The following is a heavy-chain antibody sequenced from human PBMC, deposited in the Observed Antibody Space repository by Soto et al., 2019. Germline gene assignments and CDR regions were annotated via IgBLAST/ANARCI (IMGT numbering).Heavy chain of an antibody. CDR2: ISAYNGNT. J-gene: IGHJ5*02. V-gene: IGHV1-18*01. Sequence: ASVKVSCKASGYTFTIYGISWVRQAPGQGLEWMGWISAYNGNTNYAQKLQGRVTMTTDTSTSTAYMELRSLRSDDTAVYYCARDDDYGVNNWFDPWGQGTLVTVSS. CDR1: GYTFTIYG. D-gene: IGHD4-17*01. CDR3: ARDDDYGVNNWFDP.